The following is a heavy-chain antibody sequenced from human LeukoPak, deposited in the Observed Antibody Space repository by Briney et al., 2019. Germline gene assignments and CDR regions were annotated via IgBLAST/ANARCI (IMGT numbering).Heavy chain of an antibody. D-gene: IGHD2-2*01. CDR2: ISYDGSNK. CDR1: GFTFSSYA. CDR3: VVDRSRPYCSSTSCYARYYFDY. Sequence: GRSLRLSCAASGFTFSSYAMHWVRQAPGKGLEWVAVISYDGSNKYYADSVKGRFTISRDNSKNTLYLQMNSLRAEDTAVYYCVVDRSRPYCSSTSCYARYYFDYWGQGTLVTVSS. V-gene: IGHV3-30-3*01. J-gene: IGHJ4*02.